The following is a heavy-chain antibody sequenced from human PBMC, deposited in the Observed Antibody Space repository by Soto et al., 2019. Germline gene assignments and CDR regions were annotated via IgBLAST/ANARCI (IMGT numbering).Heavy chain of an antibody. CDR3: VEGWNDF. Sequence: EVQLVESGGDLVEPGGSLRLSCVTSGFMFSSAWMSWVRQAPGKGLEWVGRIKSKTDGGARAYAAPVNGRFSISRDDSISTLYLQMNSLRAEDTALYYCVEGWNDFWGQGTLVTVSS. V-gene: IGHV3-15*01. CDR1: GFMFSSAW. CDR2: IKSKTDGGAR. D-gene: IGHD1-1*01. J-gene: IGHJ4*02.